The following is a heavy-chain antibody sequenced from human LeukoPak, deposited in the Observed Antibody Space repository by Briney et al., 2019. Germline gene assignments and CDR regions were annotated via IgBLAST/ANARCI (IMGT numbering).Heavy chain of an antibody. CDR3: ARYSGNPWAFDY. V-gene: IGHV4-39*01. D-gene: IGHD4-23*01. CDR1: GGSISSRNYY. Sequence: PSETLSPTCTVSGGSISSRNYYWGWIRQPPGKGLEWIGNIYYSGSTFYNPSLKSRVTISVDTPKNQFSLRLSSVTAADTAIYYCARYSGNPWAFDYWGQGTLVTVSS. J-gene: IGHJ4*02. CDR2: IYYSGST.